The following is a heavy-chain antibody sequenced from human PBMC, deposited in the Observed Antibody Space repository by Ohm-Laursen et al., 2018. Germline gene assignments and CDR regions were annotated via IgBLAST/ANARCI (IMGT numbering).Heavy chain of an antibody. CDR3: ARHYYDSSNIDY. J-gene: IGHJ4*02. Sequence: SETLSLTCTVSGGSISSSSYYWGWIRQPPGKGLEWIGSIYYSGSTYYNPSLKSQVTISVDTSKNQFSRKLSCMTAADTAVYYCARHYYDSSNIDYWGQGTLVTVSS. D-gene: IGHD3-22*01. CDR1: GGSISSSSYY. V-gene: IGHV4-39*01. CDR2: IYYSGST.